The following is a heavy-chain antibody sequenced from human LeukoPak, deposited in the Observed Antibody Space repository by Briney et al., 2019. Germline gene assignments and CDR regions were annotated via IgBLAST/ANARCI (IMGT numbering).Heavy chain of an antibody. CDR2: ISYDGSNK. Sequence: GRSLRLSCAASGFTFSSYAMHWVRQAPGKGLEWVAVISYDGSNKYYADSVKGRFTNSRDNSKNTLYLQMNSLRAEDTAVYYCASQLYNSGSYWGSYYYYGMDVWGQGTTVTVSS. CDR3: ASQLYNSGSYWGSYYYYGMDV. V-gene: IGHV3-30-3*01. J-gene: IGHJ6*02. CDR1: GFTFSSYA. D-gene: IGHD1-26*01.